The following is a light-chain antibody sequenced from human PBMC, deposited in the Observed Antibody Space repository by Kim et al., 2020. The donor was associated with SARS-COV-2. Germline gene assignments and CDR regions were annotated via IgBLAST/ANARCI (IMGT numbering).Light chain of an antibody. CDR3: QQYVSSPWT. J-gene: IGKJ1*01. V-gene: IGKV3-20*01. CDR2: GAS. CDR1: QSVSSSY. Sequence: LSPGERATLSCRASQSVSSSYLAWYQQKPGQAPRLLIYGASSRATGIPDRFSGSGSGTDFTLTISRLEPEDFAVYYCQQYVSSPWTFGQGTKLEIK.